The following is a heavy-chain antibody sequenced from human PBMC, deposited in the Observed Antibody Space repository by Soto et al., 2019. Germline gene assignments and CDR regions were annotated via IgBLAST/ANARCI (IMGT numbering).Heavy chain of an antibody. CDR2: IYYSGST. CDR3: ASASGGRYGRGDDAFDI. D-gene: IGHD6-19*01. Sequence: SETLSLTCTVSGGSISSYYWSWIRQPPGKGLEWIGYIYYSGSTNYNPSLKSRVTISVDTSKNQFSLKLSSVTAADTAVYYCASASGGRYGRGDDAFDIWGQGTMVTVSS. V-gene: IGHV4-59*01. CDR1: GGSISSYY. J-gene: IGHJ3*02.